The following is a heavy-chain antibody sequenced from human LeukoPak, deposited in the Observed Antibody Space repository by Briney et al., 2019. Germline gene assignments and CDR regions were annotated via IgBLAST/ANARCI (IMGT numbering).Heavy chain of an antibody. D-gene: IGHD4-17*01. Sequence: ASVKVSCKASGYTFTSYGISWVRQAPGQGREWMGWISAYNGNTNYAQKLQGRVTMTTDTSTSTAYMELRSLRSDDTAVYYCARDYTPDDDYGFTCGYWGHRALVTASS. V-gene: IGHV1-18*01. CDR3: ARDYTPDDDYGFTCGY. CDR2: ISAYNGNT. CDR1: GYTFTSYG. J-gene: IGHJ4*01.